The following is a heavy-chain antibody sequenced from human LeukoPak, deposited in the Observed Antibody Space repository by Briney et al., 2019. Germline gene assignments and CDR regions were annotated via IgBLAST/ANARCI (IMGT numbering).Heavy chain of an antibody. CDR2: ISSHGNNK. D-gene: IGHD2-21*02. CDR3: ARDRVNRASCGGDCYSAVFDY. J-gene: IGHJ4*02. V-gene: IGHV3-30-3*01. CDR1: GFTFSSYA. Sequence: PGGSLRLSCAASGFTFSSYAMHWVRQAPGKGLEWVAVISSHGNNKYYSDSVKGRSTISRDNSKDRLYLQMNSLRGEDTAVYFCARDRVNRASCGGDCYSAVFDYWGQATLVTVSS.